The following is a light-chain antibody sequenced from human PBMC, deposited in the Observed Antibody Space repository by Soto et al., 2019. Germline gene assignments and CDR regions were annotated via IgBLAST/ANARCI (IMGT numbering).Light chain of an antibody. J-gene: IGKJ1*01. Sequence: DIVLTQSPLSLPGTPGEPASISCRSSQSILHSYGYNFLDWYLHKSGQSPQLLIYLGSNRASGVPGRFSGSGSGTDFTLKISRVEAEDVAIYYCMQPLQTRTFGQGTKVEVK. CDR2: LGS. V-gene: IGKV2-28*01. CDR1: QSILHSYGYNF. CDR3: MQPLQTRT.